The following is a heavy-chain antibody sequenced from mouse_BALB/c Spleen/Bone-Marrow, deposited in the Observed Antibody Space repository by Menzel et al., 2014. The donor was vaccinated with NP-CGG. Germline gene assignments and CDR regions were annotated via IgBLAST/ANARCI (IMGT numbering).Heavy chain of an antibody. J-gene: IGHJ4*01. D-gene: IGHD2-2*01. CDR1: GDSITSGY. CDR3: ARFGYDYALDY. Sequence: EVNVVESGPSPVKPSQTLSLTCSVTGDSITSGYWNWIRKFPGNKLEYMGYISYSGSTYYNPSLKSRISITRDTSKNQYYLQLKSVTTEDTATYYCARFGYDYALDYWGQGTSVTVSS. V-gene: IGHV3-8*02. CDR2: ISYSGST.